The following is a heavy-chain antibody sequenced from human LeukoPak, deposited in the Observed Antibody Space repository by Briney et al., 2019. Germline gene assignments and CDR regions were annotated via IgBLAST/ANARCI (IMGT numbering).Heavy chain of an antibody. V-gene: IGHV3-33*01. CDR2: IWYDGSNK. J-gene: IGHJ4*02. Sequence: PGGSLRLSCAASGFTFSSYGMHWVRQAPGKGLEWVAVIWYDGSNKYYADSVKGRFTISRDNSKNTLYLQMNSLRAEDTAVYYCARNLEQLDYWGREPWSPSPQ. D-gene: IGHD6-13*01. CDR3: ARNLEQLDY. CDR1: GFTFSSYG.